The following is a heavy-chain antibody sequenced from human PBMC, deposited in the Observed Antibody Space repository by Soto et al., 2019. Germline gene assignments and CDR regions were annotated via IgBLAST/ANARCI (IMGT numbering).Heavy chain of an antibody. CDR1: GGSISSSSYY. V-gene: IGHV4-39*01. CDR3: ARSYNYGSGSFLDYYYYYMDV. J-gene: IGHJ6*03. Sequence: SETLSLTCTVSGGSISSSSYYWGWIRQPPGKGLEWIGSTYYSGSTYYNPSLKSRVTISVDTSKNQFSLKLSSVTAAGTAVYYCARSYNYGSGSFLDYYYYYMDVWGKGTTVTVSS. D-gene: IGHD3-10*01. CDR2: TYYSGST.